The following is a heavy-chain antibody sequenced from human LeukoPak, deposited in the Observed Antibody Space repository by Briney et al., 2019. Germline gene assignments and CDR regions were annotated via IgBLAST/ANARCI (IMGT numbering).Heavy chain of an antibody. Sequence: SVKVSCKASGGTFSSYAISWVRQAPGQGLEWMGRIIPIFGTANYAQKFQGRVTITTDESTSTAYMELSRLRAEDTAVYYCARTLAVAGTGIFVNWGQRTLVTVSS. CDR3: ARTLAVAGTGIFVN. CDR1: GGTFSSYA. CDR2: IIPIFGTA. J-gene: IGHJ4*02. V-gene: IGHV1-69*05. D-gene: IGHD6-19*01.